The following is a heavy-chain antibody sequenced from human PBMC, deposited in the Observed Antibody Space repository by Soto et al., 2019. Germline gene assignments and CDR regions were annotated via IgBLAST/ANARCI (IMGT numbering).Heavy chain of an antibody. D-gene: IGHD4-17*01. CDR3: ARGDATKIVVTTYYAMDV. CDR1: GGSLSNYG. V-gene: IGHV1-69*12. CDR2: IIPVFGTA. Sequence: QVQLVQSGAEVKKPGASVKVSCKASGGSLSNYGISWVRQAPGQGLEWMGGIIPVFGTANYAQKFQGRVKITADESTNIVYMDVNSLRGEDTAVYYCARGDATKIVVTTYYAMDVWGQGTTVAVSS. J-gene: IGHJ6*02.